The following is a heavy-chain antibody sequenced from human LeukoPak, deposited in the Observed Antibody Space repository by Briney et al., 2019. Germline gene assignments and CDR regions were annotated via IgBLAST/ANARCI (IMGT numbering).Heavy chain of an antibody. Sequence: PSETLSLTCTVSDGSISSSSYYWGWIRQPPGKGLEWIGEINHSGSTNYNPSLKSRVTISVDTSKNQFSLKLSSVTAADTAVYYCATGGSRDGYNYTDYWGQGTLVTVSS. CDR2: INHSGST. CDR3: ATGGSRDGYNYTDY. V-gene: IGHV4-39*07. D-gene: IGHD5-24*01. CDR1: DGSISSSSYY. J-gene: IGHJ4*02.